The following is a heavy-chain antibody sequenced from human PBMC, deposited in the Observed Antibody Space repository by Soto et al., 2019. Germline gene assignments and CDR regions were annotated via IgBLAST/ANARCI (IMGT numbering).Heavy chain of an antibody. V-gene: IGHV1-2*04. CDR1: GYTFTGYY. Sequence: ASVKVSCKASGYTFTGYYMHWVRQAPGQGLEWMGWINPNSGGTNYAQKFQGWVTMTRDTSISTAYTELSRLRSDDTAVYYCARERCSGGSCYYLSFDIWGQGTMVTVSS. J-gene: IGHJ3*02. D-gene: IGHD2-15*01. CDR2: INPNSGGT. CDR3: ARERCSGGSCYYLSFDI.